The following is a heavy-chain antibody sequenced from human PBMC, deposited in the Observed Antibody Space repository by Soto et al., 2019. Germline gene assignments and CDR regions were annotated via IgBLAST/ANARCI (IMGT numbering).Heavy chain of an antibody. CDR3: ARDEGMGSSTRLISADSYYMDV. Sequence: SVKVSCKASGGTFSRYTISWVRQARGQGLEWMGRIIPILGIANYAQKFQGRVTITADKSTSTAYMELSSLRSEDTAVYYCARDEGMGSSTRLISADSYYMDVWGKGTTLTVSS. CDR2: IIPILGIA. V-gene: IGHV1-69*04. CDR1: GGTFSRYT. J-gene: IGHJ6*03. D-gene: IGHD2-2*01.